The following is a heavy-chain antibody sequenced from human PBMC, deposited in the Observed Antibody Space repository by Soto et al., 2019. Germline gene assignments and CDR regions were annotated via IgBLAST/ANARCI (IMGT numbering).Heavy chain of an antibody. V-gene: IGHV4-34*01. CDR2: INHSGST. D-gene: IGHD3-10*01. CDR3: ARDRAVLLWFGEYQNFDY. CDR1: GGSFSGYY. J-gene: IGHJ4*02. Sequence: SETLSLTCAVYGGSFSGYYWSWIRQPPGKGLEWIGEINHSGSTNYNPSLKSRVTISVDTSKNQFSLKLSSVTAADTAVYYCARDRAVLLWFGEYQNFDYWGQGTLVTVSS.